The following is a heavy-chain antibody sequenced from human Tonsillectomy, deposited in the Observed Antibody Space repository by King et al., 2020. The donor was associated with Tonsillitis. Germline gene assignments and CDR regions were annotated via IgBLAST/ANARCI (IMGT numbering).Heavy chain of an antibody. CDR2: INPSGGST. CDR3: ARDGARYLLQY. Sequence: QLVQSGAEVKKPGASVKVSCKASGYTFTSYHVHWVRQAPGQGLEWLGIINPSGGSTGSSQKFQGRVTMTRDTSTSTVYMELSSLTSEDTAVYYCARDGARYLLQYWGQGTLVTVSS. J-gene: IGHJ4*02. V-gene: IGHV1-46*01. D-gene: IGHD1-1*01. CDR1: GYTFTSYH.